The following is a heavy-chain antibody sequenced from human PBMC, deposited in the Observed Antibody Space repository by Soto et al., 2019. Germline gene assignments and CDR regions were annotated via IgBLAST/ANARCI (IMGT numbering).Heavy chain of an antibody. CDR3: ARDAFEIQYKFGREV. V-gene: IGHV3-48*03. D-gene: IGHD4-4*01. CDR1: GFIFSDYE. J-gene: IGHJ6*04. CDR2: ISSSGGKI. Sequence: GGSLRLSCAASGFIFSDYEMNWVRQSPGKGLEWLSYISSSGGKIKYADSVKGRFTISRDNAKNSLYLQMHSLRADDTAVYYCARDAFEIQYKFGREVLGKGTPVTASS.